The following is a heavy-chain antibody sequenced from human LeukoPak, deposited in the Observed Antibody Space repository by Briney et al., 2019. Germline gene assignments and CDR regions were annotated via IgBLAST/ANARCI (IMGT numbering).Heavy chain of an antibody. CDR3: VRNGGSLDY. D-gene: IGHD2-15*01. CDR2: INLDGTDK. J-gene: IGHJ4*02. CDR1: GFSFSNHW. V-gene: IGHV3-7*01. Sequence: PGGSLRLSCAASGFSFSNHWMSWVRQAPGEGLEWVASINLDGTDKYYVDAVKGRFTTSRDNAKNSLFLEMNSLRATDTAVYYCVRNGGSLDYWGQGTLVTVSS.